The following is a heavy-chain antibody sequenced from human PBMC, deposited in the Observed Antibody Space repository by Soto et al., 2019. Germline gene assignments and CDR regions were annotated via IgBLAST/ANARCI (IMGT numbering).Heavy chain of an antibody. Sequence: GGSMRLSCAASGFTFSSYDMHWVRQATGKGLEWVSAIGTAGDTYYPGSVKGRFTISRENAKNSLYLQMNSLRAEDTAVYYCARDRSGYRPYYYGMDVWGQGTTVTVSS. D-gene: IGHD5-12*01. J-gene: IGHJ6*02. V-gene: IGHV3-13*01. CDR3: ARDRSGYRPYYYGMDV. CDR2: IGTAGDT. CDR1: GFTFSSYD.